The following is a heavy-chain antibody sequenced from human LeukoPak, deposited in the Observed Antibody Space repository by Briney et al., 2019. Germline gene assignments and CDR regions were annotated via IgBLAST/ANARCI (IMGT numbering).Heavy chain of an antibody. CDR1: GFTFSDYY. CDR3: ARTTTVTNFEYYFDY. J-gene: IGHJ4*02. V-gene: IGHV3-11*06. Sequence: GGSLRLSCAASGFTFSDYYMSWIRQAPGKGLEGVSYISSSSSYTNYADSVKGRFTISRDNAKNSLYLQMNSLGAEDTAVYYCARTTTVTNFEYYFDYWGQGTLVTVSS. CDR2: ISSSSSYT. D-gene: IGHD4-17*01.